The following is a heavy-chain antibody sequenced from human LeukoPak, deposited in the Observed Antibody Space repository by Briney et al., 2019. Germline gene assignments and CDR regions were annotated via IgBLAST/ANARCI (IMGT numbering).Heavy chain of an antibody. V-gene: IGHV4-34*01. D-gene: IGHD4-17*01. CDR2: INHSGST. CDR3: ARVGGEHDY. CDR1: GGSFSGYH. J-gene: IGHJ4*02. Sequence: SETLSLTCAVYGGSFSGYHWSWIRQPPGKGLEWIGEINHSGSTNYNPSLKSRVTISVDTSKNQFSLKLSSVTAADTAVYYCARVGGEHDYWGQGTLVTVSS.